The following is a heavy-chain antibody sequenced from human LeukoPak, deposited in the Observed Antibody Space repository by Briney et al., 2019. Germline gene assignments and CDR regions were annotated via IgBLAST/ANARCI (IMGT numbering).Heavy chain of an antibody. CDR2: IYHSGST. D-gene: IGHD2-15*01. CDR1: GGSISSGGYS. Sequence: SQTLSLTCAVSGGSISSGGYSWSWIRQPPGKGLEWIGYIYHSGSTYYNPSLKSRVTISVDTSKNQFSLKLSSVTAADTAVYYCARAYCSGGSCYSNAFDIWGQGTMVTVSS. J-gene: IGHJ3*02. V-gene: IGHV4-30-2*01. CDR3: ARAYCSGGSCYSNAFDI.